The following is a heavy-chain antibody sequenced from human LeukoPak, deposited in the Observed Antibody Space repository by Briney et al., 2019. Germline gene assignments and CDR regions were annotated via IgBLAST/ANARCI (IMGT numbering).Heavy chain of an antibody. CDR3: AREVVYSGISYYYGMDV. D-gene: IGHD1-26*01. CDR1: GYTFTSYG. J-gene: IGHJ6*02. V-gene: IGHV1-18*01. Sequence: ASVKVSCKASGYTFTSYGIRWVRQAPGQGLEGMGWISAYNGNTNYAHKLQGRVTMTNDKSKSTAYMEVRSLKSEDTGVYYCAREVVYSGISYYYGMDVWGQGTTVTVSS. CDR2: ISAYNGNT.